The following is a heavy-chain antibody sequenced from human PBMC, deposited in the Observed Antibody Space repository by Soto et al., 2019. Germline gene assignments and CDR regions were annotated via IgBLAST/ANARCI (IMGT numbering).Heavy chain of an antibody. CDR1: GDSVSSNTAS. Sequence: QTLSLTCVISGDSVSSNTASWNWIRQSPSRGLEWLGRTYFRSKWYNDYAVSVKSRIIINPDTSNNQFSLQLNSVTPEDTAVYFCAKGDNLGPKTGYAFDPWGQGIMVTVS. CDR2: TYFRSKWYN. J-gene: IGHJ5*02. CDR3: AKGDNLGPKTGYAFDP. V-gene: IGHV6-1*01. D-gene: IGHD5-12*01.